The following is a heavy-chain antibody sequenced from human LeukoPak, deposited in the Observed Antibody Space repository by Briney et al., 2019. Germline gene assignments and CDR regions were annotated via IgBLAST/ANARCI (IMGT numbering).Heavy chain of an antibody. CDR3: ARDGLSGSYQGFMDV. V-gene: IGHV1-2*02. Sequence: ASVKVSCKASGYTFTGYYMHWVRQAPGQGLEWMGWINPNSGGTNYAQKFQGRVTMTRGTSISTAYMELSRLRSDDTAVYYCARDGLSGSYQGFMDVWGKGTTVTVSS. CDR1: GYTFTGYY. CDR2: INPNSGGT. D-gene: IGHD1-26*01. J-gene: IGHJ6*03.